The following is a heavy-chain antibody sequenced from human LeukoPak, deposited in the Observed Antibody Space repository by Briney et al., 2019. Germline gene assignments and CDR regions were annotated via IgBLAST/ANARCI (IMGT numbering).Heavy chain of an antibody. D-gene: IGHD3-22*01. J-gene: IGHJ4*02. V-gene: IGHV3-53*01. CDR2: IYSGGST. CDR3: ARAEYYYDSSGYYYDY. Sequence: GGSLRLSCAASGFTVSSNYMSWVRQAPGKGLEWVSVIYSGGSTYYADSVKGRLTISRDNSKSTLYLQMNSLRAEDTAVYYCARAEYYYDSSGYYYDYWGQGTLVTVSS. CDR1: GFTVSSNY.